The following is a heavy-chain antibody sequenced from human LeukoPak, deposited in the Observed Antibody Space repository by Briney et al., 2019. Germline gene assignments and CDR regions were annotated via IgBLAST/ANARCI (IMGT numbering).Heavy chain of an antibody. Sequence: SETLPLTCTVSGGSISSYYWSWIRQPPGKGLEWIGYIYYSGSTNYNPSLKSRVTISVDTSKNRFSLKLSSVTAADTAVYYCARVAGYCSSTSCYELVDYWGQGTLVTVSS. V-gene: IGHV4-59*01. CDR3: ARVAGYCSSTSCYELVDY. J-gene: IGHJ4*02. CDR1: GGSISSYY. D-gene: IGHD2-2*01. CDR2: IYYSGST.